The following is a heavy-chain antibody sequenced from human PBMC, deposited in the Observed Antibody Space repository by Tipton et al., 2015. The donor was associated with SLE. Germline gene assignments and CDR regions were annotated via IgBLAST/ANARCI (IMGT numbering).Heavy chain of an antibody. CDR1: GGSFSGYY. CDR3: ASRAVAGTADY. D-gene: IGHD6-19*01. J-gene: IGHJ4*02. V-gene: IGHV4-34*01. CDR2: INHSGST. Sequence: TLSLTCAVYGGSFSGYYWGWIRQPPGKGLEWIGEINHSGSTNYNPSLKSRVTISVDTSKNQFSLKLSSVTAADTAVYYCASRAVAGTADYWGQGTLVTVSS.